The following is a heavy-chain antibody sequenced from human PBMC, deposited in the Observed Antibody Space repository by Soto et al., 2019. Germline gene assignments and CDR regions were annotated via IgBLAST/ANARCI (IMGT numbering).Heavy chain of an antibody. V-gene: IGHV4-4*02. CDR1: GDSVSSPYY. Sequence: QVQLQESGPGLVKPSGTLSLTCAVSGDSVSSPYYWCWVRQPPGKGLEWIGEVFHTGTTSYNPSLRSRVTISMDKSNNHFSLDLRSVTAADTAVYYCARSAGWYAVHSWGPGTLVIVS. CDR2: VFHTGTT. J-gene: IGHJ4*02. CDR3: ARSAGWYAVHS. D-gene: IGHD6-19*01.